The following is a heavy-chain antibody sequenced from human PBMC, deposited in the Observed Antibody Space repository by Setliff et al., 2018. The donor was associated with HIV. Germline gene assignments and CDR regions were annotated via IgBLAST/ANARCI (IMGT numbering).Heavy chain of an antibody. J-gene: IGHJ4*02. Sequence: SETLSLTCTVSGGSISSGSYFWSWIRQPAGKGLEWIGYIYYSGSTFYNPSLKSRVTISVDTSKNQFSLELTSVTAADTAVYFCARSPSARLYFDYWGQGTLVTVSS. CDR2: IYYSGST. CDR1: GGSISSGSYF. V-gene: IGHV4-31*03. CDR3: ARSPSARLYFDY.